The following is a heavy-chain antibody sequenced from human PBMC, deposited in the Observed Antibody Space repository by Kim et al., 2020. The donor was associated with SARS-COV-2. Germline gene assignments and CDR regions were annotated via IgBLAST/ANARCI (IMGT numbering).Heavy chain of an antibody. CDR2: INAGNGNT. J-gene: IGHJ4*02. CDR3: ARGDRRGIYCSDGSCYPDY. V-gene: IGHV1-3*01. CDR1: GYTFTSYA. D-gene: IGHD2-15*01. Sequence: ASVKVSCKASGYTFTSYAMHWVRQAPGQRLEWMGWINAGNGNTKYSQKFQGRVTITRDTSASTAYMELSSLRSEDTAVYYCARGDRRGIYCSDGSCYPDYWGQGTLVTVSA.